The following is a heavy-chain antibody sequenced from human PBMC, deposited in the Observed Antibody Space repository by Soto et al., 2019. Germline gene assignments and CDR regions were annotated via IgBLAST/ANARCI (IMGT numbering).Heavy chain of an antibody. V-gene: IGHV3-9*01. Sequence: DVQLVESGGGLVQPGRSLRLSCAASGFTFDDYAMHWVRQAPGKGLEWVSGISWNSGSIGYADSVKGRFTISRDNAKNSLYLQMNSLRAEDTALYYCAKDRKGTVRGVFDYWGQGTLVTVSS. CDR1: GFTFDDYA. CDR2: ISWNSGSI. J-gene: IGHJ4*02. CDR3: AKDRKGTVRGVFDY. D-gene: IGHD3-10*01.